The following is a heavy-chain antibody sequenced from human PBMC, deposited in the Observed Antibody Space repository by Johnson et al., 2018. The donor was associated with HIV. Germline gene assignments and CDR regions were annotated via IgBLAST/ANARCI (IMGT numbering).Heavy chain of an antibody. CDR2: ISYDGSNK. D-gene: IGHD2-8*01. CDR3: AKDLVLMDFGGAFDV. J-gene: IGHJ3*01. Sequence: QVQLVESGGGVVQPGRSLRLSCAASGFTFSSYAMHWVRQAPGKGLAWVAVISYDGSNKYYADSVKGRFTTSRDNAKNTLFLQMNSLRAEDTAVYYCAKDLVLMDFGGAFDVWGQGTMVTVSS. CDR1: GFTFSSYA. V-gene: IGHV3-30*04.